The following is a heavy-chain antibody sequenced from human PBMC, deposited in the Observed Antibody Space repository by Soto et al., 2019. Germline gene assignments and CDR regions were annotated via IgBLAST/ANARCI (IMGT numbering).Heavy chain of an antibody. Sequence: QVQLVESGGGVVQPGRSLRLSCAASGFTFSSYGMHWVRQAPGKGLEWVAVISYDGSNKYYADSVKGRFTISRDNSKNTLYLQMNSLRAEDTAVYYCAKDFRLVVVAAIPDYCGQGTLVTVSS. J-gene: IGHJ4*02. V-gene: IGHV3-30*18. D-gene: IGHD2-15*01. CDR3: AKDFRLVVVAAIPDY. CDR1: GFTFSSYG. CDR2: ISYDGSNK.